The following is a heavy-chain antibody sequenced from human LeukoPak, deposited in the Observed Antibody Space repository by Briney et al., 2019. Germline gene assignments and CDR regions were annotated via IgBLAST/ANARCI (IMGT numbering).Heavy chain of an antibody. CDR2: IYYSGST. CDR3: ARGRRIAVAGMVYYFDY. Sequence: PSETLSLTCTVSGGSISSSSYYWGWIRQPPGKGLEWIGSIYYSGSTYYNPSLKSRVTISVDTSKNQFSLKLSSVTAADTAVYYCARGRRIAVAGMVYYFDYWGQGTLVTVSS. CDR1: GGSISSSSYY. J-gene: IGHJ4*02. V-gene: IGHV4-39*07. D-gene: IGHD6-19*01.